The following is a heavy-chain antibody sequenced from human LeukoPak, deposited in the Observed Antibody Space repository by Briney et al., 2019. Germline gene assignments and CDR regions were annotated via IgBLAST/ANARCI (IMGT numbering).Heavy chain of an antibody. D-gene: IGHD3-9*01. CDR3: AREIGHYDILTGYYRGSNNFDY. CDR2: INPNSGGT. V-gene: IGHV1-2*02. CDR1: GYTFTGYY. Sequence: RGASVKVSCTASGYTFTGYYMHWVRQAPGQGLEWMGWINPNSGGTNYAQKFQGRVTMTRDTSISTAYMELSRLRSDDTAVYYCAREIGHYDILTGYYRGSNNFDYWGQGTLVTVSS. J-gene: IGHJ4*02.